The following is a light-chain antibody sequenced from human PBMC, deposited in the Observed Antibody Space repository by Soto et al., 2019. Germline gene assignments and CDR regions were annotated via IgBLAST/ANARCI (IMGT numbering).Light chain of an antibody. CDR1: SSDIGGSKY. J-gene: IGLJ1*01. CDR3: SSYSSSATLYV. CDR2: EVT. V-gene: IGLV2-14*01. Sequence: QSALTQPASVSGSPGQSISISCTGTSSDIGGSKYVSWYQQHPGTAPKLLLYEVTYRTSGVSDRFSGSKSGNTASRTVSGLQAEDEADYYCSSYSSSATLYVFGTGTKLTVL.